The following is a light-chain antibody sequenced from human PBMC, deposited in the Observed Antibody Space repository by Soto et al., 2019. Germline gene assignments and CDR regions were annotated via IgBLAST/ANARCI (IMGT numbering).Light chain of an antibody. CDR2: EVS. J-gene: IGLJ1*01. Sequence: QSVLTQPASVSGSPGQSITISCTGTGSDVGAYNYVSWFQQHLGKAPKFIIYEVSHRPSGVSNRFSGSKSGNTASLTISGLQAEDEADYYCSYMRNSLYVFGTGTKLTVL. CDR1: GSDVGAYNY. CDR3: SYMRNSLYV. V-gene: IGLV2-14*01.